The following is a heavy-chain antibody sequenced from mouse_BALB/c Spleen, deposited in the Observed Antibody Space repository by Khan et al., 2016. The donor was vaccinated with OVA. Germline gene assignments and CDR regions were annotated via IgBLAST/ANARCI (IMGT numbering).Heavy chain of an antibody. Sequence: EVQLQESGPGLVKPSQSLSLTCTVTGYSITSDYAWNWIRQFPGNKLEWMGYISYSGSTSYIPSLKSRISFTRDTSKNQFFLQLNSVTSEDTATYYCARGRAYWGQGTLVTVSA. CDR2: ISYSGST. V-gene: IGHV3-2*02. J-gene: IGHJ3*01. D-gene: IGHD3-3*01. CDR1: GYSITSDYA. CDR3: ARGRAY.